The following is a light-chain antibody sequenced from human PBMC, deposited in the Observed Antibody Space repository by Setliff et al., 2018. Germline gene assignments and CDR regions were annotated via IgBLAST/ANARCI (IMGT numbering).Light chain of an antibody. CDR2: EVS. V-gene: IGLV2-8*01. CDR1: SSDVGGYNY. Sequence: QSALPQPPSASGSPGQSVTISCTGTSSDVGGYNYVSWYQQHPGKAPKLMIYEVSKRPSGVPDRFSGSKSGNTASLTVSGLQAEDEADYYCSSYAGSNTPYVFGTGTKGTVL. J-gene: IGLJ1*01. CDR3: SSYAGSNTPYV.